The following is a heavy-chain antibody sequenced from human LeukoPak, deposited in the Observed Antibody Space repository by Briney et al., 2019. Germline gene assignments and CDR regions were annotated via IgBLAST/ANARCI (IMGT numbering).Heavy chain of an antibody. CDR2: INHSGST. V-gene: IGHV4-34*01. J-gene: IGHJ3*02. D-gene: IGHD3-10*01. CDR3: ASGLLWFGELVPHDAFDI. CDR1: GGSFSGYY. Sequence: SETLSLTCAVYGGSFSGYYWSWLRQPPGKGLEWLGEINHSGSTNYNPSLKSRVTISVDTSKNQFSLKLSSVTAADTAVYYCASGLLWFGELVPHDAFDIWGQGTMVTVSS.